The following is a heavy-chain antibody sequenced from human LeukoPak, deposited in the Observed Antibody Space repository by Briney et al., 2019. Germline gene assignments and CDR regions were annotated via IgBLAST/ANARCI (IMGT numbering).Heavy chain of an antibody. Sequence: GRSLRLSCTASGFTFGDFAMSWFRQAPGKGLEWVANIKQDGSEKYYVDSVKGRFTISRDNAKNSLYLQMNSLRAEDTAVYYCARDILGYYYMDVWGKGTTVTVSS. J-gene: IGHJ6*03. CDR1: GFTFGDFA. CDR2: IKQDGSEK. V-gene: IGHV3-7*01. CDR3: ARDILGYYYMDV.